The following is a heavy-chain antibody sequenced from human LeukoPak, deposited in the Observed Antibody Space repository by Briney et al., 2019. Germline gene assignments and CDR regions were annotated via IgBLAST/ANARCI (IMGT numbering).Heavy chain of an antibody. D-gene: IGHD3-10*01. CDR3: ARDRGYGSREAFDI. V-gene: IGHV1-18*01. J-gene: IGHJ3*02. Sequence: GASVKVSCKASGYSFTDYYMHWVRRAPGQGLEWMGWISAYNGNTNYAQKLQGRVTMTTDTSTSTAYMELRSLRSDDTAVYYCARDRGYGSREAFDIWGQGTMVTVSS. CDR1: GYSFTDYY. CDR2: ISAYNGNT.